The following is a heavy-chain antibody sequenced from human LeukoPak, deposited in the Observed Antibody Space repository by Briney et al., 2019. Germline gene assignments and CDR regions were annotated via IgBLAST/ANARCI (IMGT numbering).Heavy chain of an antibody. V-gene: IGHV4-59*01. CDR1: GVSISRDH. CDR3: ARGGPSSRWFDS. D-gene: IGHD2-2*01. CDR2: LFNGGTT. J-gene: IGHJ5*01. Sequence: SETLSLTCTVSGVSISRDHWSWIRQSPGRGLEWIGYLFNGGTTDYNPSLKSRITISVDTSRNQFSLNLNSVTTEDTAVYYCARGGPSSRWFDSWGQGTLVTVSA.